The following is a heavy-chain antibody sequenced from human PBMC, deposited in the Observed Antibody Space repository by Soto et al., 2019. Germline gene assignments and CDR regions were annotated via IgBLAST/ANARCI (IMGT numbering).Heavy chain of an antibody. Sequence: PGGSLRLPCVGSGFTFGNYAMSWVRQAPGKGLEWVSSITGIDGRTYYADSVKGRFTISRDNPKNTLYLQMNNLRAEDTAMFYCAKDRGPYCSGGICYPPSWFDPWGQGTQVTVSS. V-gene: IGHV3-23*01. CDR2: ITGIDGRT. CDR3: AKDRGPYCSGGICYPPSWFDP. CDR1: GFTFGNYA. J-gene: IGHJ5*02. D-gene: IGHD2-15*01.